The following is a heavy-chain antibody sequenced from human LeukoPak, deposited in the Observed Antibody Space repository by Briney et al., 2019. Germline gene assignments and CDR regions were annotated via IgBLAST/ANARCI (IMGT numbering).Heavy chain of an antibody. CDR2: INHSGST. J-gene: IGHJ6*02. D-gene: IGHD3-3*01. CDR3: ARGAPYYDFWSGLKGGMDV. V-gene: IGHV4-34*01. CDR1: GGSFSGYY. Sequence: SETLSLTCAVYGGSFSGYYWSWIRQPPGKGLEWIGEINHSGSTNYNPSLKSRVTISVDTSKNQFSLTLSSVTAADTAVYYCARGAPYYDFWSGLKGGMDVWGQGTTVTVSS.